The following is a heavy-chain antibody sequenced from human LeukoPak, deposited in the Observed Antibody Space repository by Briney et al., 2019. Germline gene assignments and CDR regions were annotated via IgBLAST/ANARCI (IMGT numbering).Heavy chain of an antibody. CDR1: GGSINSCY. V-gene: IGHV4-59*01. D-gene: IGHD1-26*01. Sequence: SETLSLTCTVSGGSINSCYGIWIRQPPGKALECIGYIFCSGSTTYSKYNPSLKSRVTISVDTSKNQFSLRLTSVTAADTAVYYCAALVGPTKAIDYWGQGTLVTVSS. CDR2: IFCSGSTTYS. J-gene: IGHJ4*02. CDR3: AALVGPTKAIDY.